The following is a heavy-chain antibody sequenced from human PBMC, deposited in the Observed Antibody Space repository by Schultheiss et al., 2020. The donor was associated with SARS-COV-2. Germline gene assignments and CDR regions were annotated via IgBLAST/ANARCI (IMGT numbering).Heavy chain of an antibody. J-gene: IGHJ4*02. D-gene: IGHD1-20*01. CDR2: IYYSGST. CDR1: GGSISSYY. Sequence: SETLSLTCTVSGGSISSYYWSWIRQPPGKGLEWIGYIYYSGSTNYNPSLKSRVTISVDKSKNQFSLKLSSVTAADTAVYYCARGGVVTETSHWGQGTLVTVSS. CDR3: ARGGVVTETSH. V-gene: IGHV4-59*12.